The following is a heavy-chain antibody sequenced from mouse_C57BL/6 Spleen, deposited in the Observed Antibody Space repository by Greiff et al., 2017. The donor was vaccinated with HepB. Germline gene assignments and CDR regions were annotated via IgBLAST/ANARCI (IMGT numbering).Heavy chain of an antibody. CDR3: ALLLRAYAMDY. J-gene: IGHJ4*01. CDR2: INPYNGGT. CDR1: GYTFTDYY. V-gene: IGHV1-19*01. Sequence: VQLQQSGPVLVKPGASVKMSCKASGYTFTDYYMNWVKQSHGKSLEWIGVINPYNGGTSYNQKFKGKATLTVDKSSSTAYMELNSLTSEDSAVYYCALLLRAYAMDYWGQGTSVTVSS. D-gene: IGHD1-1*01.